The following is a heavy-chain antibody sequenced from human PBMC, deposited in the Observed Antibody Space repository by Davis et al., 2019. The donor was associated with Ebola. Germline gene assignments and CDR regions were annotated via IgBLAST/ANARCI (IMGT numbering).Heavy chain of an antibody. CDR3: ARGTALARNFDF. CDR2: IYPGDSDT. D-gene: IGHD3-3*02. CDR1: GYSFTSYW. Sequence: GESLKISCKGSGYSFTSYWIAWVRQMPGKGLELMGFIYPGDSDTRYSPSFQGHVTISADKSLSTAFLQWSSLKASDTAIYFCARGTALARNFDFWGQGTLVAVSS. J-gene: IGHJ4*02. V-gene: IGHV5-51*01.